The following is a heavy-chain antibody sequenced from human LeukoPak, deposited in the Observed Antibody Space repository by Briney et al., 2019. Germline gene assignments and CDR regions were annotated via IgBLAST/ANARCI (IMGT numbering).Heavy chain of an antibody. J-gene: IGHJ5*02. V-gene: IGHV4-34*01. Sequence: SETLSLTCAVYGGSFSGYYWSWIRQPPGKGLEWIGEINHSGSTNYNPSLKSRVTISVDTSKNQFSLKLTSVTAADTALYYCARDWGAAAGKWFDPWGQGTLVTVSS. D-gene: IGHD6-13*01. CDR3: ARDWGAAAGKWFDP. CDR2: INHSGST. CDR1: GGSFSGYY.